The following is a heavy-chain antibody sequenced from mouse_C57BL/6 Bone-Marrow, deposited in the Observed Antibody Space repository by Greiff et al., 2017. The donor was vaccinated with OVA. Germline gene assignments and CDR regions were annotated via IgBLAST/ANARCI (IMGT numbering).Heavy chain of an antibody. CDR3: ARSITTVVSPYAMDY. J-gene: IGHJ4*01. Sequence: VQLQESGAELVRPGTSVKVSCKASGYAFTNYLIEWVKQRPGQGLEWIGVINPGSGGTNYNEKFKGKATLTADKSSSTAYIQLSSLTSEDSAVYFCARSITTVVSPYAMDYWGQGTSVTVSS. CDR2: INPGSGGT. D-gene: IGHD1-1*01. V-gene: IGHV1-54*01. CDR1: GYAFTNYL.